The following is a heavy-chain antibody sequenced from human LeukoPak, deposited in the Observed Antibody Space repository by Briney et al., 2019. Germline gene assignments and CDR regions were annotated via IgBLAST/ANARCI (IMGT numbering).Heavy chain of an antibody. Sequence: PSETLSLTCTVSGGSISSYYWSWIRQPPGKGLEWTGYIYYSGSTNYNPSLKSRVTMSVDTSKNQFSLKLSSVTAADTAVYYCAREGVRGYDFWSGPDPWGQGTLVTVSS. D-gene: IGHD3-3*01. CDR2: IYYSGST. CDR3: AREGVRGYDFWSGPDP. CDR1: GGSISSYY. V-gene: IGHV4-59*12. J-gene: IGHJ5*02.